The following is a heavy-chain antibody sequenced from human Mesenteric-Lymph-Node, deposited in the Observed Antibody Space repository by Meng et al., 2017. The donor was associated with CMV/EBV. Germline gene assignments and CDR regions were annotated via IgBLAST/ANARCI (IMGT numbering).Heavy chain of an antibody. D-gene: IGHD4-23*01. V-gene: IGHV3-21*01. CDR3: ARHGANGGRTDY. CDR2: ISSSSSYI. Sequence: GESLKISCAASGFTFSSYSMNWVRQAPGKGLEWVSSISSSSSYIYYADSVKGRFTISRDNAKNSLYLQMNSLRAEDTAVYYCARHGANGGRTDYWGQGTLVTVSS. CDR1: GFTFSSYS. J-gene: IGHJ4*02.